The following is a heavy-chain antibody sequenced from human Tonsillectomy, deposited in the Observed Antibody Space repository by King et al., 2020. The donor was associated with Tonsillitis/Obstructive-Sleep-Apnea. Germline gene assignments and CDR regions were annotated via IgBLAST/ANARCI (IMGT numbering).Heavy chain of an antibody. V-gene: IGHV3-74*01. CDR3: ARDTAYYDFWSGYYNDAFDI. Sequence: VQLVESGGGLVQPGGSLRLSCAASGFTFSSYWMHWVRQAPGKGLVWVSRINSDGSSTSYADSVKGRFTIYRDNAKNTLYLQMNSLRAEDTAVYYCARDTAYYDFWSGYYNDAFDIWGQGTMVTVSS. D-gene: IGHD3-3*01. CDR2: INSDGSST. CDR1: GFTFSSYW. J-gene: IGHJ3*02.